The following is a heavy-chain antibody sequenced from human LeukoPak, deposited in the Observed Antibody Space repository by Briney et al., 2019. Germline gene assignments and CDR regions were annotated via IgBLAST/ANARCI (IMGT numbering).Heavy chain of an antibody. Sequence: GGSLRLSCAVSGFTFRIYGMNWVRQAPGKGPEWASYIGHTGSDIYYADSVKGRFTVSRDNAKNSLYLQMNSLRVEDTAVYYCARATRNGYDYWGQGTLVTVSS. CDR2: IGHTGSDI. V-gene: IGHV3-21*05. CDR1: GFTFRIYG. D-gene: IGHD5-24*01. CDR3: ARATRNGYDY. J-gene: IGHJ4*02.